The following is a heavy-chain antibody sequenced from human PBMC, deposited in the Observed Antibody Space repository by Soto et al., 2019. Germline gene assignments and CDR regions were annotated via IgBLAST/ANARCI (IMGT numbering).Heavy chain of an antibody. CDR3: ARGGGGSYPYHVSY. D-gene: IGHD1-26*01. Sequence: EVQLVESGGGLVQPGGSLRLSCAASGFTVSSNYMSWVRQAPGKGLEWVSVIYSGGSTYYADSVKGRFTISRDNSKNTLYLQMNSLRAEDTAVYYCARGGGGSYPYHVSYWGQGTLVTVSS. CDR1: GFTVSSNY. V-gene: IGHV3-66*01. J-gene: IGHJ4*02. CDR2: IYSGGST.